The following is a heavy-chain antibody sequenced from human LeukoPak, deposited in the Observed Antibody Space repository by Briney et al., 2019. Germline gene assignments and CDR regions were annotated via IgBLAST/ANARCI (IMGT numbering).Heavy chain of an antibody. CDR3: AKDSKRWKTYYYEAGSYYFDY. CDR1: GFSFSSCG. Sequence: GGSLRLSCAASGFSFSSCGMHWVRQAPGKGLEWVAFIRYDGNNKYYADSVKGRFTISRDNSKNTLYLQMNSLRPEDTAVYYCAKDSKRWKTYYYEAGSYYFDYWGQGTRVTVSS. V-gene: IGHV3-30*02. CDR2: IRYDGNNK. D-gene: IGHD3-10*01. J-gene: IGHJ4*02.